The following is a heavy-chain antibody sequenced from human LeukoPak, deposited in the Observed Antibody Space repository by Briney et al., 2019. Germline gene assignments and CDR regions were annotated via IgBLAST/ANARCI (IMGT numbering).Heavy chain of an antibody. V-gene: IGHV1-46*01. D-gene: IGHD3-3*01. Sequence: ASVKVSCKASGYTFTSYYMHWVRQAPGQGLEWMGIINPSGGSTSYAQRFQGRVTMTRDTSTSTVYMELSSLRSGDTAVYYCARAYDFWSGTHPPFFDYWGQGTLVTVSS. CDR3: ARAYDFWSGTHPPFFDY. CDR2: INPSGGST. CDR1: GYTFTSYY. J-gene: IGHJ4*02.